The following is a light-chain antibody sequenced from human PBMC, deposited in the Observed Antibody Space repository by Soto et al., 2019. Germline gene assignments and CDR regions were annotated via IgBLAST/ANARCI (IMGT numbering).Light chain of an antibody. CDR2: EGS. CDR1: SSDVGSYNL. J-gene: IGLJ1*01. V-gene: IGLV2-23*01. Sequence: QSALTQPASVSGSPGQSITISCTGTSSDVGSYNLVSWYQQHPGKAPKLMIYEGSKRPSGVSNRFSGSKSGNTASLTISGLQSEDEADFYCAAWDDSLNGCVFGTGTKLTVL. CDR3: AAWDDSLNGCV.